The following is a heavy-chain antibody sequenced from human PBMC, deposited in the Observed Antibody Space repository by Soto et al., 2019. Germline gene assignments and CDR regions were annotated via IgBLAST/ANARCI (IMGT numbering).Heavy chain of an antibody. J-gene: IGHJ4*02. CDR3: AREDYGDYGGYFDY. Sequence: SETLSLTCTVSGGSISSGGYSWSWIRQPPGKGLEWIGYIYHSGSTYYNPSLKSRVTISVDRSKNQFSLKLSSVTAADTAVYYCAREDYGDYGGYFDYWGQGSLVTVSS. CDR1: GGSISSGGYS. CDR2: IYHSGST. V-gene: IGHV4-30-2*01. D-gene: IGHD4-17*01.